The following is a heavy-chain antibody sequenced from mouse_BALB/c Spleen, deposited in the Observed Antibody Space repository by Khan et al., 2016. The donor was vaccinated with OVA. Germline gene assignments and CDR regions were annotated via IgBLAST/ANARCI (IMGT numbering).Heavy chain of an antibody. J-gene: IGHJ3*01. CDR2: VHPNNGDA. D-gene: IGHD2-12*01. CDR1: GYSFSLYY. V-gene: IGHV1-18*01. Sequence: VQLQQPGPDLVKPGASVKISCKASGYSFSLYYMTWVKQSHGKSPEWIGRVHPNNGDATYNQKFKGKAILTVDKSSSTAYMELRSLTSEDAAVFYCARGYEFFPYWGQGTLVTVSA. CDR3: ARGYEFFPY.